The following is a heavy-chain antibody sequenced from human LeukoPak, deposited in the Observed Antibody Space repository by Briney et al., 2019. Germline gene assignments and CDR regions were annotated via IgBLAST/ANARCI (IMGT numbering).Heavy chain of an antibody. V-gene: IGHV1-2*02. J-gene: IGHJ2*01. D-gene: IGHD6-6*01. CDR2: INPNSGGT. CDR1: GYTCTVYY. Sequence: GASVNVSCKSSGYTCTVYYMHWVRQAPGQGLEWVGWINPNSGGTNYAQKFQGRVTMTRDTSISTAYMELSRLRSDDTAVYYCARDRAGYSSSSVLDLWGRDTLVTVSS. CDR3: ARDRAGYSSSSVLDL.